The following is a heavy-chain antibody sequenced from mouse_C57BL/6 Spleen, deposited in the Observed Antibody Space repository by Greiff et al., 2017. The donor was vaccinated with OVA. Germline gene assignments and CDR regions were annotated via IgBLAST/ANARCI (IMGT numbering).Heavy chain of an antibody. D-gene: IGHD2-5*01. CDR1: GFNIKDYY. V-gene: IGHV14-1*01. CDR3: TAYYSNYGVVDY. Sequence: VHVKQSGAELVRPGASVKLSCTASGFNIKDYYMHWVKQRPEQGLEWIGRIDPEDGDTAYAPTFQGNATMTADTSSNTAYLQLSSLTSEDTAVYYGTAYYSNYGVVDYWGQGTSVTVSS. CDR2: IDPEDGDT. J-gene: IGHJ4*01.